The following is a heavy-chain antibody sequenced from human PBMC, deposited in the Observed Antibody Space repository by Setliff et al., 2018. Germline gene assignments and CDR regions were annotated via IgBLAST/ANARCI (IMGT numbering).Heavy chain of an antibody. D-gene: IGHD4-4*01. V-gene: IGHV4-34*01. CDR1: GASFSDYY. J-gene: IGHJ6*03. Sequence: PSETLSLTCTVYGASFSDYYWGWIRQPPGKGLEWIAEINHSGSTNYNPSLKSRVTISVDTSKNQFSLKVTSVTVADTAVYYCAREGPESDSSGYMDVWGQGTTVTVSS. CDR2: INHSGST. CDR3: AREGPESDSSGYMDV.